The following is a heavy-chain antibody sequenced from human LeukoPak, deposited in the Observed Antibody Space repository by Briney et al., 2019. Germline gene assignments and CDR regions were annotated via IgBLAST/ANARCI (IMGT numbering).Heavy chain of an antibody. CDR2: IYYSGST. V-gene: IGHV4-39*01. CDR1: GGSLSSSSYY. D-gene: IGHD3-22*01. J-gene: IGHJ3*02. CDR3: ARLPHYYDSSGYYVDAFEI. Sequence: PSETLSLTCTVSGGSLSSSSYYWGWIRQPPGKGLEWIGSIYYSGSTYYNPSLKSRVTISVDTSKNQFSLKLSSVTAADTAVYYCARLPHYYDSSGYYVDAFEIWGQGTMVTVSS.